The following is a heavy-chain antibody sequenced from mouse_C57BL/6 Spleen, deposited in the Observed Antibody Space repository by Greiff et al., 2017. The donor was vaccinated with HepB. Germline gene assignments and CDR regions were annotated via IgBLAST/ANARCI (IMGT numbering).Heavy chain of an antibody. CDR1: GFNIKNTY. CDR2: IDPANGNT. Sequence: EVMLVESVAELVRPGASVKLSCTASGFNIKNTYMHWVKQRPEQGLEWIGRIDPANGNTKYAPKFQGKATITADTSSNTAYLQLSSLTSEDTAIYYCARGYDGTPYAMDYWGQGTSVTVSS. J-gene: IGHJ4*01. V-gene: IGHV14-3*01. CDR3: ARGYDGTPYAMDY. D-gene: IGHD2-14*01.